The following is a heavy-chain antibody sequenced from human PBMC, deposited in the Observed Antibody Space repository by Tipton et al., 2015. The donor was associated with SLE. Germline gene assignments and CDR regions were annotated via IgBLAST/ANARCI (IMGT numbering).Heavy chain of an antibody. J-gene: IGHJ4*02. CDR2: IRYDGSNK. V-gene: IGHV3-30*02. CDR1: GFTFSRSA. D-gene: IGHD3/OR15-3a*01. Sequence: SLRLSCAASGFTFSRSAMHWVRQAPGKGLEWVTFIRYDGSNKYYADSVKGRFTISRDNSKNTLYLQMNSLRAEDTAVYYCAKDAGIGDWYYFDYWGQGTLVTVSS. CDR3: AKDAGIGDWYYFDY.